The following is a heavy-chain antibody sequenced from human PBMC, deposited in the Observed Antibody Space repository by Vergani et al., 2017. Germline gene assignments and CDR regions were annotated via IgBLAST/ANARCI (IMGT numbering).Heavy chain of an antibody. CDR1: GYTFTGYY. V-gene: IGHV1-2*02. J-gene: IGHJ6*02. CDR2: INPNSGGT. D-gene: IGHD4-17*01. Sequence: QVQLVQSGAEVKKPGASVKVSCKASGYTFTGYYMHWVRQAPGQGLEWMGWINPNSGGTNYAQKFQGRVTMTRDTSISTAYMELSRLRSDDTAVYYCARDLTTTVTTPPGDYYYYGMDVWGQGTTVTVSS. CDR3: ARDLTTTVTTPPGDYYYYGMDV.